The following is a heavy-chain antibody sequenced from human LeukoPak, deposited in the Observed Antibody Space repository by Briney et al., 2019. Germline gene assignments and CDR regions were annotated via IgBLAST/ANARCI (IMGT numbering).Heavy chain of an antibody. CDR3: ARNKGAMVPKYYYYGMDV. CDR2: IIPILGIA. V-gene: IGHV1-69*04. J-gene: IGHJ6*02. CDR1: GGTFSSYA. D-gene: IGHD3-10*01. Sequence: SVKVSCKASGGTFSSYAISWVRQAPGQGLEWMGRIIPILGIANYAQKFQDRVTITAYKSTSTADMELSSLRSEDTAVYYCARNKGAMVPKYYYYGMDVWGQGTTVTVSS.